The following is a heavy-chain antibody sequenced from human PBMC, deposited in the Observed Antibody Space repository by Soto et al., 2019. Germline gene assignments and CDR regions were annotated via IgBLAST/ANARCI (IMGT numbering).Heavy chain of an antibody. CDR1: GGSFSGYY. J-gene: IGHJ5*02. Sequence: ETLSLTCAVYGGSFSGYYWSWIRQPPGKGLEWIGEINHSGSTNYNPSLKSRDTISVDTSKNQFSLKLSSVTAADTAVYYCARGTGTTRRAYNWFDPWGQGTLVTVSS. D-gene: IGHD1-1*01. CDR3: ARGTGTTRRAYNWFDP. CDR2: INHSGST. V-gene: IGHV4-34*01.